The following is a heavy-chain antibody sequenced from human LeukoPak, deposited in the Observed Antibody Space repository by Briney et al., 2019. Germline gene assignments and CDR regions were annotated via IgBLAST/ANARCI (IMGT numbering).Heavy chain of an antibody. D-gene: IGHD6-19*01. CDR1: GGSISSGGYY. Sequence: SETLSLTCTVSGGSISSGGYYWSWIRQHPGKGLEWIGYIYYSGSTYYNPSLKSRVTISVDTSKNQFSLKLSSVTAADTAVYYCAREAAGYSSGWYDYWGQGTLVTVSS. CDR3: AREAAGYSSGWYDY. V-gene: IGHV4-31*03. CDR2: IYYSGST. J-gene: IGHJ4*02.